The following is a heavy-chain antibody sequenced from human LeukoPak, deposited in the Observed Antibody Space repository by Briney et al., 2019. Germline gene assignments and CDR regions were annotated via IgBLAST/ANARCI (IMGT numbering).Heavy chain of an antibody. CDR1: GFTFSDYY. CDR3: ARSGSGIDY. V-gene: IGHV3-72*01. D-gene: IGHD3-10*01. CDR2: TRNKANSYTT. Sequence: PGGSLRPSCAASGFTFSDYYMDWVRQAPGKGLEWVGRTRNKANSYTTEYAASVKGRFTISRDDSKNSLYLQMNSLKTEDTAVYYCARSGSGIDYWGQGTLVTVSS. J-gene: IGHJ4*02.